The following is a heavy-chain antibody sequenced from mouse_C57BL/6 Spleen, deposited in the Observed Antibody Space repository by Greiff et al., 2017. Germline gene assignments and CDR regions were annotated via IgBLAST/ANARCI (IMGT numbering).Heavy chain of an antibody. V-gene: IGHV1-64*01. D-gene: IGHD1-1*01. CDR1: GYTFTSYW. CDR3: ADGSSSYWYFDV. CDR2: IHPNSGST. J-gene: IGHJ1*03. Sequence: QVQLQQPGAELVKPGASVKLSCKASGYTFTSYWMHWVKQRPGQGLEWIGMIHPNSGSTNYNEKFKSKATLTVDKSSSTAYMQLSSLTSEDSAVYYCADGSSSYWYFDVWGTGTTVTVSS.